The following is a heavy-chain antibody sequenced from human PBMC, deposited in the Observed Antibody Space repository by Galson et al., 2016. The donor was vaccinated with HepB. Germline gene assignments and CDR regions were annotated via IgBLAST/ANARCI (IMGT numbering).Heavy chain of an antibody. CDR3: AHKKDYYDSSAYFPTRSNWFDP. D-gene: IGHD3-22*01. J-gene: IGHJ5*02. CDR1: GFSLSSIGVG. V-gene: IGHV2-5*02. CDR2: LSWDNDK. Sequence: PALVKPTQTLTLTCTFSGFSLSSIGVGVGWIRQPPGKALEWLALLSWDNDKRYSPSLKSRLTITKDTSKNQVVLIMTNMDPVDTATYFCAHKKDYYDSSAYFPTRSNWFDPWGQGTLVTVSS.